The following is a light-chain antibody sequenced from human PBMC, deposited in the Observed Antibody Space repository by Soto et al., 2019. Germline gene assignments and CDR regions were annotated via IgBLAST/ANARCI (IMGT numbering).Light chain of an antibody. CDR1: QSISSW. CDR3: QQYNSYPWT. CDR2: KAS. V-gene: IGKV1-5*03. J-gene: IGKJ1*01. Sequence: DIQMTQSPSTLSASVEDRVSITCRASQSISSWLAWYQQKPGKAPKLLIYKASSLESGVPSRFSGSGSGTEFTLTISSLQPDDFATYYSQQYNSYPWTFGQGTKVEIK.